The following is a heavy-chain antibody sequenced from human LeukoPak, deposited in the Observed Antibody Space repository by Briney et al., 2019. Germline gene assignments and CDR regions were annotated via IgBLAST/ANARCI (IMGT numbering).Heavy chain of an antibody. CDR3: ARGPTYFDY. CDR1: GGSISSSSYY. CDR2: IYYSGST. J-gene: IGHJ4*02. V-gene: IGHV4-39*01. Sequence: SETLSLTCTVSGGSISSSSYYWGWIRQPPGKGLEWIGSIYYSGSTYYNPSFKSRVTISVDTSKNQFSLKLSSVTAADTAVYYCARGPTYFDYWGQGTLVTVSS.